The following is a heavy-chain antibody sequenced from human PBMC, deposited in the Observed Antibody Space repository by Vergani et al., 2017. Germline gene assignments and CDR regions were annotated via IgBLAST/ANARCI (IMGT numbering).Heavy chain of an antibody. Sequence: QVQLVESGGGLVKPGGSLRLSCAASGFTFSDYYMSWIRQAPGKGLEWVSYISSSSSYTNYADSVKGRFTISRDNAKNSLYLQMISLRAEDTAVYYCARDKWWESFDYWGQGTLVTVSS. J-gene: IGHJ4*02. CDR3: ARDKWWESFDY. CDR2: ISSSSSYT. CDR1: GFTFSDYY. V-gene: IGHV3-11*05. D-gene: IGHD1-26*01.